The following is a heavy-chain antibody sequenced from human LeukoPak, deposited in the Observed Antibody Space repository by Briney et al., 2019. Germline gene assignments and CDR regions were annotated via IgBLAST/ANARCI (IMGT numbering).Heavy chain of an antibody. CDR1: GGSISSYY. CDR3: ARDRGIAAAKYYYYYYGMDV. CDR2: IYYSGST. V-gene: IGHV4-59*01. Sequence: ASETLSLTCTVSGGSISSYYWSWIRQPPGKGLEWIGYIYYSGSTNYNPSLKRRVTISVDTSKNQFSLKLSSVTAADTAVYYCARDRGIAAAKYYYYYYGMDVWGQGTTVTVSS. D-gene: IGHD6-13*01. J-gene: IGHJ6*02.